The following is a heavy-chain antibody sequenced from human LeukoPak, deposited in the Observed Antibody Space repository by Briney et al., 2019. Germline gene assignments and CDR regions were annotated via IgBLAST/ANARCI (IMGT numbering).Heavy chain of an antibody. CDR3: ARDRPWGGLNGFDY. V-gene: IGHV3-53*01. CDR1: GFAVSNDY. Sequence: GGSLRLSCAASGFAVSNDYMSWVRRAPGKGLEWVSVIHTDGATYYAASVKGRFTISRDFSKNTLYLRMNSLRAEDTAIYYCARDRPWGGLNGFDYWGQGTLVTVAS. J-gene: IGHJ4*02. CDR2: IHTDGAT. D-gene: IGHD3-3*01.